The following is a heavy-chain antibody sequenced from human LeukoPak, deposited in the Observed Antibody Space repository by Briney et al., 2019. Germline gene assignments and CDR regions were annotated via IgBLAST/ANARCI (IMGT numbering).Heavy chain of an antibody. D-gene: IGHD3-3*01. V-gene: IGHV1-2*02. Sequence: ASVKVSCKASGYTFTGYYMHWVRQAPGQGLEWMGWINPNSGGTNYAQKFQGRVTMARDTSISTAYMELSRLRSDDTAVYYCARVRTSYYDFWSGYPYYFDYWGQGTLVTVSS. CDR3: ARVRTSYYDFWSGYPYYFDY. CDR1: GYTFTGYY. J-gene: IGHJ4*02. CDR2: INPNSGGT.